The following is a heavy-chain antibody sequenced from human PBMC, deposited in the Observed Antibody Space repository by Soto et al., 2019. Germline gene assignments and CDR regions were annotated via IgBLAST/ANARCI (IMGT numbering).Heavy chain of an antibody. J-gene: IGHJ4*02. Sequence: ESGGGVVQPGRSLRLSCAASGFTFSSYGMHWVRQAPGKGLEWVAVIWYDGSNKYYADSVKGRFTISRDNSKNTLYLQMNSLRAEDTAVYYCARGGNMVRGGFEYWGQGPLVTVSS. V-gene: IGHV3-33*01. CDR1: GFTFSSYG. CDR2: IWYDGSNK. CDR3: ARGGNMVRGGFEY. D-gene: IGHD3-10*01.